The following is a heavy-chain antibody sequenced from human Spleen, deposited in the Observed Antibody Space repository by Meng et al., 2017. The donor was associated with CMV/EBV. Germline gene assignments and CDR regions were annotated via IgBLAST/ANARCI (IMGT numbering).Heavy chain of an antibody. D-gene: IGHD3-3*01. CDR2: ISYDGGNK. CDR3: AREGGYDFWSGFQRSTRWFDP. CDR1: GFTFSNYA. Sequence: GESLKISCVASGFTFSNYAMSWVRQAPGKGLEWVAGISYDGGNKYAADSVKGRFTVSRDNSKNIVYLQMNSLRAEDTAVYYCAREGGYDFWSGFQRSTRWFDPWGQGTLVTVSS. V-gene: IGHV3-30-3*01. J-gene: IGHJ5*02.